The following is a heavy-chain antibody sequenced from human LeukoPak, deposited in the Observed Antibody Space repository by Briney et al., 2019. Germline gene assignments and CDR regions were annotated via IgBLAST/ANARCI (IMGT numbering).Heavy chain of an antibody. CDR1: GGSISSYY. J-gene: IGHJ6*02. CDR3: ARERWLYGVDV. D-gene: IGHD5-12*01. CDR2: IYYTGHT. V-gene: IGHV4-59*01. Sequence: KPSETLSLTCTVSGGSISSYYWSWIRQPPGKGLEWIGYIYYTGHTSYNPSLKSRVTISVDTSKNYFSLKMTSVTAADTAVYFCARERWLYGVDVWGQGTTVTVSS.